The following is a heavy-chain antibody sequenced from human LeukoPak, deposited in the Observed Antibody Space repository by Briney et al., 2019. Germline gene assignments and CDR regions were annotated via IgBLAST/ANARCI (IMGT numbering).Heavy chain of an antibody. Sequence: PGGSLRLSCAASGFTFTTYTMNWVRQAPGKGLEWVSSISSSSGYIYYADSVKGRFTISRDNAKNSLYLQMNSLRAEDTAVYYCARDPSSGWYLKGWFDPWGQGTLVTVSS. CDR3: ARDPSSGWYLKGWFDP. D-gene: IGHD6-19*01. J-gene: IGHJ5*02. CDR1: GFTFTTYT. V-gene: IGHV3-21*01. CDR2: ISSSSGYI.